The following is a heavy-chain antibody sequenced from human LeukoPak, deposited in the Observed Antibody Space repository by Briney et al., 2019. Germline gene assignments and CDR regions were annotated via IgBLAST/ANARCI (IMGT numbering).Heavy chain of an antibody. Sequence: GRSLRLSCAASGFTFSSYAMHWVRQAPGKGLEWVAVISYDGSNKYYADSVKGRFTISRDNSKNTLYLQMNSLRAEDTAVYYCAGSWHGDLHFDYWGQGTLVTVSS. CDR1: GFTFSSYA. D-gene: IGHD4-17*01. J-gene: IGHJ4*02. CDR3: AGSWHGDLHFDY. V-gene: IGHV3-30*04. CDR2: ISYDGSNK.